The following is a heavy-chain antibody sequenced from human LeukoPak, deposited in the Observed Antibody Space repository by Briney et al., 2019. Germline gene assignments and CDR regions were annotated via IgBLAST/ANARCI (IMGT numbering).Heavy chain of an antibody. CDR2: IKQDGSEK. J-gene: IGHJ5*02. V-gene: IGHV3-7*01. CDR1: GFTFSNYW. CDR3: ARDRTPGVYAIGVFDP. D-gene: IGHD2-8*01. Sequence: AGGSLRLPCAASGFTFSNYWMSWVRQAPGKGLEWVANIKQDGSEKYYVDSVKGRFTISRDNAKNSLYLQMNSLRAEDTAVYYCARDRTPGVYAIGVFDPWGQGTLVTVSS.